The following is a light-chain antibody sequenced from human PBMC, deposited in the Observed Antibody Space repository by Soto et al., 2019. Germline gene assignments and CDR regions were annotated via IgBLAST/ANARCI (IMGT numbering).Light chain of an antibody. CDR3: QQYGTPPLT. CDR1: QNVGNN. Sequence: EIVMTQSPATLSVSPGERATLSCRASQNVGNNLVWYQQKPGQAPRLLIYGASTRAAGIPDRFSGSGSGTDFTLTISRLEPEDFAVYYCQQYGTPPLTFGGGTKVDIK. CDR2: GAS. V-gene: IGKV3-20*01. J-gene: IGKJ4*01.